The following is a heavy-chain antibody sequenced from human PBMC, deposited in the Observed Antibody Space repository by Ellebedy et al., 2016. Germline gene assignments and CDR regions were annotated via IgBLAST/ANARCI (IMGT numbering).Heavy chain of an antibody. V-gene: IGHV1-8*02. CDR2: VNPNSHNT. CDR3: ARARSDSSGYYVDGFDI. D-gene: IGHD3-22*01. Sequence: ASVKVSXXAAGYTFNTFDINWVRQATGQGLEWMGWVNPNSHNTGYAQKFQGRVTMTMNTAISTGYMELNSLRSEDTAVYYCARARSDSSGYYVDGFDIWGQGTLVTVSS. J-gene: IGHJ3*02. CDR1: GYTFNTFD.